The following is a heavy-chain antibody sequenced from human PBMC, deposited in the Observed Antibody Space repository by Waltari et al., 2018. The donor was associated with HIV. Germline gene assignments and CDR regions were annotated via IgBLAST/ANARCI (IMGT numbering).Heavy chain of an antibody. CDR2: ISTASTYI. V-gene: IGHV3-21*02. J-gene: IGHJ6*02. D-gene: IGHD6-19*01. CDR3: ARSSVPVGPLYGMDV. CDR1: GFTFRGFR. Sequence: EMQLVESGGGLFKPGGSLRLSCAASGFTFRGFRLTWVRRAPGKGLEGVSSISTASTYIYYGDSVKGRFTISRDNAKNSLYLQMNSLRAEDTAVYFCARSSVPVGPLYGMDVWGQGTTVTVAS.